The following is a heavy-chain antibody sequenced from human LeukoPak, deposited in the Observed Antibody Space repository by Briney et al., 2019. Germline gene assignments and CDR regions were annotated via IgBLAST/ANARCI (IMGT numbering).Heavy chain of an antibody. CDR3: TRSPGIAVANFDY. Sequence: PGRSLRLSCTASGFTFGDYAMSWVRQAPGKGLEWVGFIRSKAYGGTTEYAASVKGRFTISRDDSKSIAYLQMNSLKTEDTAVYCCTRSPGIAVANFDYWGQGTLVTVSS. V-gene: IGHV3-49*04. J-gene: IGHJ4*02. CDR2: IRSKAYGGTT. D-gene: IGHD6-19*01. CDR1: GFTFGDYA.